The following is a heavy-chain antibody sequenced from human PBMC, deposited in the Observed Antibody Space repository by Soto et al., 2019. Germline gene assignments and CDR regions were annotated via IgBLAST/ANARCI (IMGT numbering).Heavy chain of an antibody. V-gene: IGHV4-4*07. CDR1: GGSISSYY. Sequence: SETLSLTCTVSGGSISSYYWSWIRQPAGKGMEWIGRIHTTDGTNYNPSLKSRVTMSIDTSNNQFSLKLSSLTAADTAVYYCARALSSAAGLYFDFWGQGPLVTVSS. CDR3: ARALSSAAGLYFDF. CDR2: IHTTDGT. J-gene: IGHJ4*02. D-gene: IGHD6-13*01.